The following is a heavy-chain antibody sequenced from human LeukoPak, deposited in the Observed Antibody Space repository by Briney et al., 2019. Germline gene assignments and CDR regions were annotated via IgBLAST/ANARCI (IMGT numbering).Heavy chain of an antibody. CDR1: RFTVSSNY. J-gene: IGHJ4*02. Sequence: PGGSLRLFCAASRFTVSSNYMSWVRQAPGKGLEWVSVIYSGGSTYYADSVKGRFTISRDNSKNTLYLQMNSPRAEDTAVYYCAREVLTGLRYYFDYWGQGTLVTVSS. CDR3: AREVLTGLRYYFDY. D-gene: IGHD3-9*01. V-gene: IGHV3-66*01. CDR2: IYSGGST.